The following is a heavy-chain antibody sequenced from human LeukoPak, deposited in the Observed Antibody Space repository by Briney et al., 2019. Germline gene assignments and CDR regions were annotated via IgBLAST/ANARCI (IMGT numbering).Heavy chain of an antibody. CDR3: ARVVGYGDYPFDY. CDR2: IYPNSGCT. CDR1: GYTFTGNY. V-gene: IGHV1-2*02. Sequence: GASVKVSCKASGYTFTGNYIHWVRQAPGQGLEWLGSIYPNSGCTNYAQKFQGRVTMPRDTSIRTDYMELRRLRYGDTAVYYCARVVGYGDYPFDYWGQGTLVTVSS. J-gene: IGHJ4*02. D-gene: IGHD4-17*01.